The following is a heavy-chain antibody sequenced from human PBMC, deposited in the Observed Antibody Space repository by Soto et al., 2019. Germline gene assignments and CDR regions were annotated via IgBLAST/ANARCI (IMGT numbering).Heavy chain of an antibody. Sequence: SLTLSCAASGFTFDDYGFHWVRQAPPKGREWVSVMSWNSGSIVYKDPVKGRFLTTTDNPKNTLYLQMNSPIAEDTPWYYFANGLSPNKCPVGIATIAPFDYWGQGTLVTVSS. D-gene: IGHD2-21*01. CDR1: GFTFDDYG. V-gene: IGHV3-9*01. CDR3: ANGLSPNKCPVGIATIAPFDY. J-gene: IGHJ4*02. CDR2: MSWNSGSI.